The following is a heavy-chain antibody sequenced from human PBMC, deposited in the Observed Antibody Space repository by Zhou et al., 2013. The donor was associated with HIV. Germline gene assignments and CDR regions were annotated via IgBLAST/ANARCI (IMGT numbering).Heavy chain of an antibody. D-gene: IGHD2-15*01. CDR2: IIPIFGPA. CDR3: ARDTSIVVVRAAIRYGFDF. V-gene: IGHV1-69*13. J-gene: IGHJ3*01. CDR1: GDTFSSYA. Sequence: QVQLVQSGAEVKKPGSSVKVSCKTSGDTFSSYAITWVRQAPGQGLEWMGRIIPIFGPAIYAQKFQGRVSITADESTSTAYMELRSLTPDDTAIYFCARDTSIVVVRAAIRYGFDFWGQGTVVSVSS.